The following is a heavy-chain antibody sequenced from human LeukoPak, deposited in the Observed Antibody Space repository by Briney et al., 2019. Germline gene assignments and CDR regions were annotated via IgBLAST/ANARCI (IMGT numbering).Heavy chain of an antibody. CDR2: IQNDGNNK. V-gene: IGHV3-30*02. Sequence: PGGSLRLSCAASGFTFSSNGKHWVRQAPGKGLEWVAHIQNDGNNKKYTDSVKGRFTISRDNSKNTLYLQMNSLRIDDTAVYYCARDWGTSSLYLVNWGQGTLVTVSS. CDR1: GFTFSSNG. J-gene: IGHJ4*02. D-gene: IGHD6-6*01. CDR3: ARDWGTSSLYLVN.